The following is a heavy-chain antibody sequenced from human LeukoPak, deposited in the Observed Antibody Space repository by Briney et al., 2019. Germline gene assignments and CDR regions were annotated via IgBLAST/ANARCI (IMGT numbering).Heavy chain of an antibody. D-gene: IGHD3-9*01. CDR1: GFTFSNYA. CDR2: ITGSGGNT. J-gene: IGHJ4*02. CDR3: AKWGDFDVLTGYYVPDF. Sequence: PGGSLRLSCAASGFTFSNYAMSWVRQAPGRGLQWVSAITGSGGNTYYADSVKGRFTISRDNSKNTPYLQMNSLRAEDTAVYYCAKWGDFDVLTGYYVPDFWGQGTLVTVSS. V-gene: IGHV3-23*01.